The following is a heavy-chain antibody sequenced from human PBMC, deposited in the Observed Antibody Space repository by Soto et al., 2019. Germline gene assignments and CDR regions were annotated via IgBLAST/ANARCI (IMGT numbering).Heavy chain of an antibody. CDR2: IYWNDDK. Sequence: QITLKESGPTLVKPTQTLTLTCTFSGFSLTASGVAVGCIRQPPGKALEWLGIIYWNDDKYYNPSLKSRLTXTXXTSRNQVVFTMTNVDPVDTATYYCARRYDPYYFDYWGQGTLVTVSS. D-gene: IGHD1-1*01. CDR1: GFSLTASGVA. J-gene: IGHJ4*02. CDR3: ARRYDPYYFDY. V-gene: IGHV2-5*01.